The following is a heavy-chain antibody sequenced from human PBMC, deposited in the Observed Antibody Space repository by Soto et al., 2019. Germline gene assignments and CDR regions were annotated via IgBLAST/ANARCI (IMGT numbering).Heavy chain of an antibody. D-gene: IGHD1-1*01. CDR1: GFTFSSYA. Sequence: GGSLRLSCAASGFTFSSYAMSWVRQAPGKGLEWVSAISGSGGSTYYADSVKGRFTISRDNSKNTLYLQMNSLRAEDTAVYYCAKDEPERHHYYYYYYMDVWGKGTTVTVSS. CDR2: ISGSGGST. J-gene: IGHJ6*03. CDR3: AKDEPERHHYYYYYYMDV. V-gene: IGHV3-23*01.